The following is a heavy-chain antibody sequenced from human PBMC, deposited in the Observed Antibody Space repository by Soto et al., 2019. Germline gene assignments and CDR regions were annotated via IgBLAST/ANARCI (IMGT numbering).Heavy chain of an antibody. CDR1: GGSFSGYY. D-gene: IGHD3-3*01. V-gene: IGHV4-59*01. CDR3: ARRRRITIFGVVDIGVDV. Sequence: PSETLSLTCAVYGGSFSGYYWSWIRQPPGKGLEWIGYIYYSGSTNYNPSLKSRVTISVDTSKNQFSLKLSSVTAADTAVYYCARRRRITIFGVVDIGVDVWGEGTTVTVSS. J-gene: IGHJ6*04. CDR2: IYYSGST.